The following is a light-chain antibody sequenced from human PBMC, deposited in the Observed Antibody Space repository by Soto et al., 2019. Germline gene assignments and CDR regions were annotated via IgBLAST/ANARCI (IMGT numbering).Light chain of an antibody. V-gene: IGKV1-39*01. CDR1: HSISSY. J-gene: IGKJ2*01. CDR3: QQSYNTPRT. Sequence: DIQMTQSPSSLSASVGDRVTITCRASHSISSYLNWYQQKPGKAPKLLIYAVATLQGGVPPRFSGSGSGTDLTLTISSLQPEDIATYYCQQSYNTPRTLGQGTKLEIK. CDR2: AVA.